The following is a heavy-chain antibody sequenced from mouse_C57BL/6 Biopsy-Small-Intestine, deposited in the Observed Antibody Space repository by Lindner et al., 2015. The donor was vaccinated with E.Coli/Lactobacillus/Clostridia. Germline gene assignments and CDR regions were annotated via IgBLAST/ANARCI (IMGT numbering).Heavy chain of an antibody. J-gene: IGHJ4*01. Sequence: SVKVSCKASGYTFTNFGISWVRQAPGQGLEWMGWISTWNDNTNYAPKLQGRVTMTTDTSTSTVYMELRSLRSDDTAVYYCARGIAVAGAGGDYWGQGTLVTVSS. V-gene: IGHV1S61*01. CDR3: ARGIAVAGAGGDY. CDR2: ISTWNDNT. D-gene: IGHD6-1*01. CDR1: GYTFTNFG.